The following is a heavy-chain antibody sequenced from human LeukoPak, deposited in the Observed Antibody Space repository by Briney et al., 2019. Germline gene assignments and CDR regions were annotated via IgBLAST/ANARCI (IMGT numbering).Heavy chain of an antibody. Sequence: GGSLRLSCVAYGFSFSNYCMSWVRQTPGKGLEWVANIKQDGSEKYYVDSVKGRFTISRDNAKNSLYLQMNSLRAEDTAVYYCARDTAGCDYWGQGTLVTVSS. J-gene: IGHJ4*02. D-gene: IGHD5-18*01. CDR2: IKQDGSEK. CDR1: GFSFSNYC. CDR3: ARDTAGCDY. V-gene: IGHV3-7*03.